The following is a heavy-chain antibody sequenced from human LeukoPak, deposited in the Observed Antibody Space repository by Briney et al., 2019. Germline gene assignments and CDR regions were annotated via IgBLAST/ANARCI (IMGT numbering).Heavy chain of an antibody. J-gene: IGHJ6*04. CDR2: IRYDGSNK. CDR3: ARGWSIFGVVTPPFYYMDV. V-gene: IGHV3-30*02. CDR1: GFTFSTYG. D-gene: IGHD3-3*01. Sequence: GGSLRLSCAASGFTFSTYGMHWVRQAPGKGLEWVAFIRYDGSNKYYADSVKGRFTISRDNSKNTLYLQMNSPRAEDTAVYYCARGWSIFGVVTPPFYYMDVWGKGTTVTVSS.